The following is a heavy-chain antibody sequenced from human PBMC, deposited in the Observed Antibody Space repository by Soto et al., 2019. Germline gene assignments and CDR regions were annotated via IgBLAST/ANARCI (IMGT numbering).Heavy chain of an antibody. V-gene: IGHV4-34*01. J-gene: IGHJ4*02. CDR2: INHSGST. D-gene: IGHD6-19*01. Sequence: QVQLQQWGAGLLKPSETLSLTCAVYGGSFSGYYWSWIRQPPGKGLEWIGEINHSGSTNYNPSLKSRVTISVDTSKNQFSLKLSSVTAADTAVYYCARGYLAGRGWYERHGYFDYWGQGTLVTVSS. CDR1: GGSFSGYY. CDR3: ARGYLAGRGWYERHGYFDY.